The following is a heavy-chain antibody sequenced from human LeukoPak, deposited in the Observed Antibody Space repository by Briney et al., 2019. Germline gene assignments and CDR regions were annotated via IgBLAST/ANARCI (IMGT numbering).Heavy chain of an antibody. D-gene: IGHD3-3*01. CDR2: ISGSGGST. V-gene: IGHV3-23*01. Sequence: PGGSLRLSCAASGFTFSSYATSWVRQAPGKGLEWVSAISGSGGSTYYADSVKGRFTVSRDNSKNTLYLQMNSLRAEDTAVYYCAKKGSSYDFWSGYYYYYYMDVWGKGTTVTVSS. CDR1: GFTFSSYA. J-gene: IGHJ6*03. CDR3: AKKGSSYDFWSGYYYYYYMDV.